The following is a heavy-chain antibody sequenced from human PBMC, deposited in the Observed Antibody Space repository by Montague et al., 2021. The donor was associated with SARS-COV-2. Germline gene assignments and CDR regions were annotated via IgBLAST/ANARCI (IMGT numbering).Heavy chain of an antibody. D-gene: IGHD2-15*01. CDR2: ISGSGGDT. J-gene: IGHJ4*02. CDR3: AKTEAGYCSGGSCVVDY. CDR1: GFTFSSYA. Sequence: SLRLSCAASGFTFSSYAVSWVRQAPGKGLEWVSVISGSGGDTYYADSVKGRLTISRDNFKNTQYLQMNSLRAEDAAVYYCAKTEAGYCSGGSCVVDYWGQGTLVIVSS. V-gene: IGHV3-23*01.